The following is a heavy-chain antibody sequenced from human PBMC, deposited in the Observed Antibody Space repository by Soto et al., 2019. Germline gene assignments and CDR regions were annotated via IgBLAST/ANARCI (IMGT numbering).Heavy chain of an antibody. CDR1: GFTFNYYD. V-gene: IGHV3-30-3*01. D-gene: IGHD5-18*01. Sequence: LRLSCAASGFTFNYYDIQWVRQAPGKGLEWVAVISFDGGKKYYADSVRGRFTISRANPNNTVYLQMNSLRADDTAVYYCAREQRGYSYGLLLYRYYGMDVWGQGTTVTVSS. J-gene: IGHJ6*02. CDR3: AREQRGYSYGLLLYRYYGMDV. CDR2: ISFDGGKK.